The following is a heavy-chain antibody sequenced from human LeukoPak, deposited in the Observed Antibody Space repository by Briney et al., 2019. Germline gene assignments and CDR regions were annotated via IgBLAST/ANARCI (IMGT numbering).Heavy chain of an antibody. CDR1: GGSFSTYY. J-gene: IGHJ6*03. CDR2: INQSGTT. Sequence: SETLSLTCAVYGGSFSTYYRGWIRQSPGKGLEWIGEINQSGTTNYNPSLESRVTISLDTSKNQFSLHLRSVTATDSAMYYCARRTWYGTAYYYYFMDVWGKGTTVTVSS. CDR3: ARRTWYGTAYYYYFMDV. V-gene: IGHV4-34*01. D-gene: IGHD6-13*01.